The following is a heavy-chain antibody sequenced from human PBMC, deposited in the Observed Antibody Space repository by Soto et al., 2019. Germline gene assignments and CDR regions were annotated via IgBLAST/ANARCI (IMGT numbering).Heavy chain of an antibody. CDR1: GFTFSSYW. CDR3: ARVTTITIFGVVITTAFDY. CDR2: IKQDGSEK. Sequence: PGAPLTLSCAASGFTFSSYWMSWVRQAPGKGLEWVANIKQDGSEKYYVDSVKGRFTISRDNAKNSLYLQMNSLRAEDTAVYYCARVTTITIFGVVITTAFDYWGQGTLVTVSS. J-gene: IGHJ4*02. D-gene: IGHD3-3*01. V-gene: IGHV3-7*01.